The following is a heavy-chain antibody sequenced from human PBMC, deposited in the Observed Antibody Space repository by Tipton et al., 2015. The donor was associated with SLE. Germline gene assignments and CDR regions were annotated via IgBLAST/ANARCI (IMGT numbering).Heavy chain of an antibody. CDR3: ATIWGSGAFDI. J-gene: IGHJ3*02. CDR1: GGSISSTYY. Sequence: TLSLTCTVSGGSISSTYYWGWIRQPPGKGLEWIGSIYYSGSTYYNPSLKSRVTISVDTSKNQFSLKLSSVTAADTAVYYCATIWGSGAFDIWGQGTMVTVSS. D-gene: IGHD7-27*01. CDR2: IYYSGST. V-gene: IGHV4-39*07.